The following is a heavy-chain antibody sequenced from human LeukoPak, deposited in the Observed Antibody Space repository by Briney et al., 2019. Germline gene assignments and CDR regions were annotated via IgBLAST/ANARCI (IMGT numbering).Heavy chain of an antibody. Sequence: GGSLRLSCAASGFIVSGKYMSWVRQAPGKGLEWVSGIHTSDNTFYADSVKGRFSISRDISKNTLNLQMNTLRAEDTAVYYCATRIGAGGLFYFDYWGQGTLVTVSS. V-gene: IGHV3-53*01. CDR1: GFIVSGKY. CDR2: IHTSDNT. CDR3: ATRIGAGGLFYFDY. J-gene: IGHJ4*02. D-gene: IGHD6-13*01.